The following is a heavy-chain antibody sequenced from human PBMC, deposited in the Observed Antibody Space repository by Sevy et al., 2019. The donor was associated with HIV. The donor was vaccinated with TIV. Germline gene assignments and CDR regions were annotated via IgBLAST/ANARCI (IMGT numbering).Heavy chain of an antibody. CDR1: GDNVSSNSAA. CDR3: ARDGLTYGGMDV. V-gene: IGHV6-1*01. CDR2: TYYRSKWYN. J-gene: IGHJ6*02. D-gene: IGHD1-20*01. Sequence: SQTLSLTCAISGDNVSSNSAAWNWIRQSPSRGLEWLGRTYYRSKWYNDYAVSVKSRITINPDTPKNQVPLQLKSVTPEDTAIYYCARDGLTYGGMDVWGQGTTVTVSS.